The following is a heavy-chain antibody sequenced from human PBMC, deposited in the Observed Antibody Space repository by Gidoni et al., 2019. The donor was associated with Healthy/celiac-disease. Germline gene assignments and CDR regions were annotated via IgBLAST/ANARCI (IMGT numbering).Heavy chain of an antibody. CDR1: GGSISSYY. V-gene: IGHV4-59*01. CDR3: AGNNWGTVYYYYYYGMDV. D-gene: IGHD7-27*01. CDR2: IYYSGST. J-gene: IGHJ6*02. Sequence: QVQLQESGPGLVKPSEPLSLTCTVSGGSISSYYWSWIRQPPGKGLEWIGYIYYSGSTNYNPSLKSRVTISVDTSKNQFSLKLSSVTAADTAVYYCAGNNWGTVYYYYYYGMDVWGQGTTVTVSS.